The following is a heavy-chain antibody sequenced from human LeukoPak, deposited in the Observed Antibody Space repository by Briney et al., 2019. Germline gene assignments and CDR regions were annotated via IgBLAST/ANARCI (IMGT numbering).Heavy chain of an antibody. CDR2: ISSSGSTI. J-gene: IGHJ4*02. D-gene: IGHD3-9*01. Sequence: GGSLRLSCAASGFTFSDYYMSWIRQAPGKGLEWVSYISSSGSTIYYADSVKGRFTISRDNAKNSLYLQMNSLRAEDTAVYYCARDRRFDWNYRTFDYWGQGTLVTVSS. CDR3: ARDRRFDWNYRTFDY. CDR1: GFTFSDYY. V-gene: IGHV3-11*01.